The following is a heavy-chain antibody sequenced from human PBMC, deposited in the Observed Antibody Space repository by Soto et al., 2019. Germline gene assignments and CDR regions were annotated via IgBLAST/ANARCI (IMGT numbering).Heavy chain of an antibody. CDR2: IYWDDDK. D-gene: IGHD3-16*01. CDR3: AHIPNYYQYDWFDP. J-gene: IGHJ5*02. Sequence: QITLKESGPTLVKPTQTLTLTCTFSGFSLTTRRVGVGWIRQPPGKALECLALIYWDDDKRYSPSLQSRLSITKDTSKNQVVLTMTNVDPVDTATYYCAHIPNYYQYDWFDPWAREPWSPSPQ. CDR1: GFSLTTRRVG. V-gene: IGHV2-5*02.